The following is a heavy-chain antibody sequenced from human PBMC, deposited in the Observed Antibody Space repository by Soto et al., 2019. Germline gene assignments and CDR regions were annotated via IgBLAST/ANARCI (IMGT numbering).Heavy chain of an antibody. CDR3: ARNDTRRPWCDF. CDR1: GGSITSGNYY. D-gene: IGHD3-22*01. J-gene: IGHJ5*01. Sequence: SETLSLTCTVSGGSITSGNYYWSWIRQLPGKGLEWIGTIYYTGNTSYNPSLKSRVTISIDTSKNQFSLNLSSVVAADTAMYYCARNDTRRPWCDFWGQGTLVTVSS. V-gene: IGHV4-31*03. CDR2: IYYTGNT.